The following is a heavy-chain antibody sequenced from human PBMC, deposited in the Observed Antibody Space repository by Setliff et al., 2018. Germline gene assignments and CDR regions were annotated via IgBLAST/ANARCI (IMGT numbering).Heavy chain of an antibody. CDR3: ARGRIGSTWTGDC. CDR2: INLHGGGT. V-gene: IGHV1-2*02. Sequence: ASVKVSCKASGHMFTSNAMHWVRQAPGQGLAWMGWINLHGGGTNYAQNFQGRVTMAMDTSISTAYMELSGLRSDYTALYYCARGRIGSTWTGDCWGQGTLVTVSS. J-gene: IGHJ4*02. CDR1: GHMFTSNA. D-gene: IGHD2-2*01.